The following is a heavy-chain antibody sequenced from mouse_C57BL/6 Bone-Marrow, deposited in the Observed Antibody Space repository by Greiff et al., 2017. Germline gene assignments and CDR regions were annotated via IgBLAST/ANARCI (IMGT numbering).Heavy chain of an antibody. CDR3: ARGRVYGRGLS. Sequence: VQLQQSGAELVKPGASVKLSCKASGYTFTSYWMHWVKQRPGQGLEWIGMIYPKSGSTNYNEKFKSKATLTADKSSSTAYMQLSSLTSEDSAVYFFARGRVYGRGLSWGQGTTLTVSS. J-gene: IGHJ2*01. CDR1: GYTFTSYW. D-gene: IGHD1-1*01. CDR2: IYPKSGST. V-gene: IGHV1-64*01.